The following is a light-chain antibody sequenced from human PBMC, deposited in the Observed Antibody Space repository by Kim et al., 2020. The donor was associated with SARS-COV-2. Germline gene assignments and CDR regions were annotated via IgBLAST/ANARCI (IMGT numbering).Light chain of an antibody. CDR1: QSVSSSY. V-gene: IGKV3-20*01. J-gene: IGKJ1*01. Sequence: EIVLTQSPGTLSLSPGERATLSCRASQSVSSSYLAWYQQKTGQAPRLLIYGASSRATGIPDSFSGSGSGTDFTLTISRLEPEGLAVYYCQQYGSSPPWTFGQGSTVDIK. CDR2: GAS. CDR3: QQYGSSPPWT.